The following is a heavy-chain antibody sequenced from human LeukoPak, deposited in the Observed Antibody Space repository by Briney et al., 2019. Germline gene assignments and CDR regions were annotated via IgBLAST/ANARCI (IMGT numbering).Heavy chain of an antibody. CDR1: RYTFTGYY. D-gene: IGHD4-23*01. V-gene: IGHV1-2*02. J-gene: IGHJ4*02. Sequence: ASVKVSCKASRYTFTGYYMHWVRQAPGQGLEWMGRINPNSGDTKYAQKFQGRVTMTRDTSISTAYMELSRLRSDDTAVYYCARGHDYGGTDYWGQGTLVTVSS. CDR3: ARGHDYGGTDY. CDR2: INPNSGDT.